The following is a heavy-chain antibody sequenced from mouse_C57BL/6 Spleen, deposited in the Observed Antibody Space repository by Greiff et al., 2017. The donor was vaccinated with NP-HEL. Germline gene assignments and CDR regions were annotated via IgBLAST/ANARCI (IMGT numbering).Heavy chain of an antibody. CDR2: FYPGSGSI. J-gene: IGHJ4*01. CDR3: ARHEGSFYYYGSSGDYYAMDY. CDR1: GYTFTEYT. V-gene: IGHV1-62-2*01. Sequence: QVQLKESGAELVKPGASVKLSCKASGYTFTEYTIHWVKQRSGQGLEWIGWFYPGSGSIKYNEKFKDKATLTADKSSSTVYMELSRLTSEDSAVYFCARHEGSFYYYGSSGDYYAMDYWGQGTSVTVSS. D-gene: IGHD1-1*01.